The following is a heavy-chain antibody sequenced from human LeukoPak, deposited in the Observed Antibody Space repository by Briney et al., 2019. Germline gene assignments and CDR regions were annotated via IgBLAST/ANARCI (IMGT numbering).Heavy chain of an antibody. CDR2: IFYTGTT. CDR3: ARENSGSYSWFDP. D-gene: IGHD3-10*01. J-gene: IGHJ5*02. CDR1: GGSIRSADYY. Sequence: SETLSLTCTVSGGSIRSADYYWSWIRQPPGEGLEWLGYIFYTGTTYYNPSLKGRITISVDTSKNQFSLKLSSVTAADTAVYYCARENSGSYSWFDPWGQGTLVTVSS. V-gene: IGHV4-30-4*08.